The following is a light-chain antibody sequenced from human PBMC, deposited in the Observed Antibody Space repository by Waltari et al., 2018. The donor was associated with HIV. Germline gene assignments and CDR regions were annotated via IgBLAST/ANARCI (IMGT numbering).Light chain of an antibody. CDR1: KRLVHTNRYNY. V-gene: IGKV2-28*01. CDR2: LAS. Sequence: DVVLPQPAPPVPALPGGPAFNCCTTRKRLVHTNRYNYLDWYLQKPGQSPQLLISLASTRASGVPDRFSGSGSGTDFALTISSVEAEDVGVYYCIQSLQIPYTFGQGTKLEIK. J-gene: IGKJ2*01. CDR3: IQSLQIPYT.